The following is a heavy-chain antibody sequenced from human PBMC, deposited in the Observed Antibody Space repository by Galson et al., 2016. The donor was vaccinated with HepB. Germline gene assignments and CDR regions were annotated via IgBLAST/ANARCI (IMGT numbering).Heavy chain of an antibody. J-gene: IGHJ4*02. D-gene: IGHD6-6*01. CDR1: GDSIGTAIYY. CDR3: ARDSRYSSSSRGIFFDY. V-gene: IGHV4-61*02. Sequence: TLSLTCTVSGDSIGTAIYYWSWIRQPAGKGLEWIGRIYPSGSTDCNPSLKSRVTISLDTSKNQISLKLSSVTAADTAVYYCARDSRYSSSSRGIFFDYWGQGTLVTVSS. CDR2: IYPSGST.